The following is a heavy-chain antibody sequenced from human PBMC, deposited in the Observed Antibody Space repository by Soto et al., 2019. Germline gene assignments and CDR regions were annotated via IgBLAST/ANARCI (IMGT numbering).Heavy chain of an antibody. CDR3: ARDLEAAGSYYYYGMDV. V-gene: IGHV1-2*04. CDR2: INPNSGGT. D-gene: IGHD6-13*01. Sequence: ASVKVSCKASGYTFTGYYMHWVRQAPGQGLEWMGWINPNSGGTNYAQKFQGWVTMTRETSISTAYMELSRLRSDDTAVYYCARDLEAAGSYYYYGMDVWGQGTTVTVSS. J-gene: IGHJ6*02. CDR1: GYTFTGYY.